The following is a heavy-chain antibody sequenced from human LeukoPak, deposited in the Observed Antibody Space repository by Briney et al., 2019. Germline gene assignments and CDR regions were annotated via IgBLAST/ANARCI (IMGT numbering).Heavy chain of an antibody. CDR3: ASRSINWYKGNNWFDP. CDR1: GFTFSNAW. D-gene: IGHD6-13*01. CDR2: ISSSSSYI. Sequence: PGGSLRLSCAAPGFTFSNAWMSWVRQAPGKGLEWVSSISSSSSYIYYADSVKGRFTVSGDNAKNSLYLQMNSLRVEDTALYYCASRSINWYKGNNWFDPWGQGTLVTVSS. J-gene: IGHJ5*02. V-gene: IGHV3-21*01.